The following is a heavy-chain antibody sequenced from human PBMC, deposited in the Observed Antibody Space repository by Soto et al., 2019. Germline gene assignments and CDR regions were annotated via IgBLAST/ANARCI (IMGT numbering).Heavy chain of an antibody. V-gene: IGHV5-10-1*01. D-gene: IGHD6-19*01. J-gene: IGHJ5*02. CDR1: GYSFTSYW. CDR3: ARRRIAVAGTPVHWFDP. CDR2: IDPSDSYT. Sequence: PWESLKISCKGSGYSFTSYWISWVRQMPGKGLEWMGRIDPSDSYTNYSPSFQGHVTISADKSISTAYLQWSSLKASDTAMYYCARRRIAVAGTPVHWFDPWGQGTLVTVSS.